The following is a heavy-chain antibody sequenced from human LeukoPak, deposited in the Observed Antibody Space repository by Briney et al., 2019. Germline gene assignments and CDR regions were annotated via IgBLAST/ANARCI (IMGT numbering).Heavy chain of an antibody. D-gene: IGHD3-22*01. V-gene: IGHV4-31*03. Sequence: SESLSLTCTVSGGSISSGGYYWSWIRQHPGKGLVWIGYIYYTGSTYYNPSLKSRVTISVDTSKNQFSLKLSSVTAADTAVYYCARGYDSSLYLDYWGQGTLVTVSS. CDR2: IYYTGST. J-gene: IGHJ4*02. CDR3: ARGYDSSLYLDY. CDR1: GGSISSGGYY.